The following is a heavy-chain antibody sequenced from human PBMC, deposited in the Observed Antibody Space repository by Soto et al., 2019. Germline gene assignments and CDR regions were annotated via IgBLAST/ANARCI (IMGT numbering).Heavy chain of an antibody. CDR3: FRGRSANLAP. CDR1: GYTFTNYD. J-gene: IGHJ5*02. D-gene: IGHD3-3*01. CDR2: MNPNSGNT. V-gene: IGHV1-8*01. Sequence: ASVKVSCKASGYTFTNYDINWVRQATGQGLEWMGWMNPNSGNTGYAQKFQGRVTMTRDTSITTAYMELSSLTSEDTAVYYCFRGRSANLAPWGQGTKVTVSS.